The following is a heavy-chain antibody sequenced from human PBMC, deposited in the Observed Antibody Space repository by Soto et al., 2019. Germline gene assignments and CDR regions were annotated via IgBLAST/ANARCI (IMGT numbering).Heavy chain of an antibody. V-gene: IGHV4-61*01. J-gene: IGHJ6*02. CDR3: ARDLRRCSSTSCSYGMDV. CDR2: IYYSGST. D-gene: IGHD2-2*01. Sequence: SETLSLTCTVSGGSVSSGSYYWSWIRQPPGKGLEWIGYIYYSGSTNYNPSLKSRVTISVDTSKNQFSLKLSSVTAADTAVYYCARDLRRCSSTSCSYGMDVWGQGTTVTVSS. CDR1: GGSVSSGSYY.